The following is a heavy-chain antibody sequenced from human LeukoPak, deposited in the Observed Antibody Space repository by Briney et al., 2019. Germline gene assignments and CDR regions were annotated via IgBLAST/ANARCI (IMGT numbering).Heavy chain of an antibody. CDR2: ISAYNGNT. CDR3: ARGNMVRGVIITFDY. D-gene: IGHD3-10*01. Sequence: ASVKVSCKASGYTFTSYGISWVRQAPGQGLEWMGWISAYNGNTNYAQKLQGRVTMTTDTSTSTAYMELRSLRSDDTAVYYCARGNMVRGVIITFDYWGQGTLVTVSS. J-gene: IGHJ4*02. V-gene: IGHV1-18*01. CDR1: GYTFTSYG.